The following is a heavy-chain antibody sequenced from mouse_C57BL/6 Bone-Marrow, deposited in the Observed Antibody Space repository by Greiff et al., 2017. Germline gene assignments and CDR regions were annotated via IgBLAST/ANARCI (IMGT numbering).Heavy chain of an antibody. D-gene: IGHD1-1*01. CDR3: ARIAHYGSSYPYWYFDV. CDR1: GYTFTSYW. J-gene: IGHJ1*03. CDR2: IHPNSGST. V-gene: IGHV1-64*01. Sequence: PGASVKLSCKASGYTFTSYWMHWVKQRPGQGLEWIGMIHPNSGSTNYNEKFKSKATLTVDKSSSTAYMQLSSLTSEDSAVYYCARIAHYGSSYPYWYFDVWGTGTTVTVSS.